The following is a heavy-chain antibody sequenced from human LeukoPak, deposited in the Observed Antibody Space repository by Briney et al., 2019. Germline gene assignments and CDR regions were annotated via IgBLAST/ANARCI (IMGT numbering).Heavy chain of an antibody. Sequence: PSETLSLTCTVSGGSISSSSYYWGWIRQPPGKGLEWIGRIYTSGSTNYNPSLKSRVTISVDTSKNQFSLKLSSVTAADTAVYYCARAPFVYSSSSLGVPYYYYYMDVWGKGTTVTVSS. CDR3: ARAPFVYSSSSLGVPYYYYYMDV. V-gene: IGHV4-39*07. J-gene: IGHJ6*03. CDR1: GGSISSSSYY. D-gene: IGHD6-6*01. CDR2: IYTSGST.